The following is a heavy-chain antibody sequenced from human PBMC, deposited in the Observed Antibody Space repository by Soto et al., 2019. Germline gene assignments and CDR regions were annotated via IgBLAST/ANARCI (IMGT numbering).Heavy chain of an antibody. J-gene: IGHJ6*02. D-gene: IGHD3-10*01. CDR3: ARNGTYGSSRSHYSGMDV. V-gene: IGHV1-69*13. CDR2: IVPMLGTP. CDR1: GGTFDKFI. Sequence: SSVKVSCKASGGTFDKFIMNWVRQTPGRGLEWMGGIVPMLGTPTYAEKFKGRVRISATGSATTTYMEVTSLRSEDTAIYYCARNGTYGSSRSHYSGMDVWGQGTTVTVSS.